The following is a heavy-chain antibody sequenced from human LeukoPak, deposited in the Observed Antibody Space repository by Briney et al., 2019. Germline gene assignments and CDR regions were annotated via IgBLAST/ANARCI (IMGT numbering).Heavy chain of an antibody. D-gene: IGHD3-9*01. J-gene: IGHJ4*02. CDR1: GGTFSSYA. CDR2: IIPILGIA. CDR3: AREVSVLRYSDWLDLTPSHFDY. Sequence: ASVKVSCKASGGTFSSYAISWVRQAPGQGLEWMGRIIPILGIANYAQKFQGRVTITADKSTSTAYMELSSLRSEDTAVYYCAREVSVLRYSDWLDLTPSHFDYWGQGTLVTVSS. V-gene: IGHV1-69*04.